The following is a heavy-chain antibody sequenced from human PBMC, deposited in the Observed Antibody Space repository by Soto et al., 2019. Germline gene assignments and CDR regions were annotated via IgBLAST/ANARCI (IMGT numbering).Heavy chain of an antibody. CDR1: GFTFSNAW. J-gene: IGHJ3*02. V-gene: IGHV3-15*01. CDR2: IKSKTDGGTT. D-gene: IGHD2-2*01. CDR3: TTDPSLYCSSTSCYHAFDI. Sequence: EVQLVESGGGLVKPGGSLRLSCAASGFTFSNAWMSWVRQAPGKGLEWVGRIKSKTDGGTTDYAAPVKGRFTISRDDSKNTLYLQINSLKTEDTAVYYCTTDPSLYCSSTSCYHAFDIWGQGTMVTVSS.